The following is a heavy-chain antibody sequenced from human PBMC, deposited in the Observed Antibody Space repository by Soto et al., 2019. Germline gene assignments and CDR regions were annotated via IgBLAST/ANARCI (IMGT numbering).Heavy chain of an antibody. CDR1: CGSISSYY. CDR3: ARLVTYGDYEPHFDY. D-gene: IGHD4-17*01. Sequence: QVQLQESGPGLVKPSETLSLTCTVSCGSISSYYWSWIRPPPGQGLEWIGYIYYSGSTNYNPSLKSRVTISVDPSKNQCSLKRSSVTAADTAVYDCARLVTYGDYEPHFDYWGQGTMVTVSS. J-gene: IGHJ4*02. CDR2: IYYSGST. V-gene: IGHV4-59*08.